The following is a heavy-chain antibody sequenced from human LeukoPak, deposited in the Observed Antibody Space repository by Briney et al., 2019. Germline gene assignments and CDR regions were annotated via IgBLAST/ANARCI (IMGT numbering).Heavy chain of an antibody. Sequence: GGSLRLSCAASGFTFSSYEMNRVRQAPGKGLEWVSYISSSGSTIYYADSVKGRFTISRDNAKNSLYLQMNSLRAEDTAVYYCAGMPGFGELSLDYWGQGTLVTVSS. V-gene: IGHV3-48*03. D-gene: IGHD3-10*01. CDR3: AGMPGFGELSLDY. CDR2: ISSSGSTI. CDR1: GFTFSSYE. J-gene: IGHJ4*02.